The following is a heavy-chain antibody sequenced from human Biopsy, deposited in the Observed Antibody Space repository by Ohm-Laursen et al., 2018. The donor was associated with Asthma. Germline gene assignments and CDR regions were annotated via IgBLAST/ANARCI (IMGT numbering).Heavy chain of an antibody. Sequence: LRLSCSASGFMFRSFGMHWVRQAPGKGLEWVAVISYDGNHKFYEDSVKGRFTISRDNSKNTLYLQMNSLRTEDTAVYYCAKRRGYSGHDNDYWGQGTLVSVSS. CDR3: AKRRGYSGHDNDY. J-gene: IGHJ4*02. D-gene: IGHD5-12*01. CDR1: GFMFRSFG. V-gene: IGHV3-30*18. CDR2: ISYDGNHK.